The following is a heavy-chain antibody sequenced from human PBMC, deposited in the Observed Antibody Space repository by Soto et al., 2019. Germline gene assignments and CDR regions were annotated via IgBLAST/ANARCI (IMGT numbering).Heavy chain of an antibody. CDR1: GYTFTSYA. J-gene: IGHJ6*02. D-gene: IGHD6-19*01. Sequence: ASVKVSCKASGYTFTSYAMHWVRQAPGQRLEWMGWINAGNGNTKYSQKFQGRVTITRDTSASTAHMELSSLRSEDTAVYYCARAGDSSGWFLNYYYYGMDVWGQGTTVTVSS. V-gene: IGHV1-3*01. CDR3: ARAGDSSGWFLNYYYYGMDV. CDR2: INAGNGNT.